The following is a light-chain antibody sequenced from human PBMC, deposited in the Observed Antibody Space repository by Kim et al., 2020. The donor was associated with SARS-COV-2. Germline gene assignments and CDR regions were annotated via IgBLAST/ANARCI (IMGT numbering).Light chain of an antibody. V-gene: IGKV3-11*01. CDR1: QSVSSF. CDR3: QQRSNWPPWT. CDR2: DTS. Sequence: SPGESATLSCRASQSVSSFLAWFQHRPGQAPRLLIYDTSKRATGTPGRFSGSGSGTDFTLTISSLEPEDFAVYYCQQRSNWPPWTFGQGTKVDIK. J-gene: IGKJ1*01.